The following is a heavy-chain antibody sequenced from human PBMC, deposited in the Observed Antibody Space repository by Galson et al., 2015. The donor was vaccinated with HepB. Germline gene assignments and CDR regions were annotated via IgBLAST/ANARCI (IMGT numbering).Heavy chain of an antibody. CDR2: ISSSGSTI. CDR1: GFTFSSYE. D-gene: IGHD3-10*01. Sequence: SLRLSCAASGFTFSSYEMNWVRQAPGKGLEWVSYISSSGSTIYYADSVKGRFTISRDNAQNSLYLQMNSLRAEDTAVYYCARGGYYYGSGSYYSLDYWGQGTLVTVSS. CDR3: ARGGYYYGSGSYYSLDY. V-gene: IGHV3-48*03. J-gene: IGHJ4*02.